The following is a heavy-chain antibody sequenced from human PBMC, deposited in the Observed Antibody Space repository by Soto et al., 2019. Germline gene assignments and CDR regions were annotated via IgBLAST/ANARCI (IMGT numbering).Heavy chain of an antibody. J-gene: IGHJ4*02. V-gene: IGHV3-7*03. CDR2: IKQDGSEK. CDR1: GFTFSSYW. D-gene: IGHD5-12*01. CDR3: AREGRGRMVATGGHGY. Sequence: EVQLVESVGGLVQPGGSLRLSCAPSGFTFSSYWMSWVRQAPGKGLEWVANIKQDGSEKYYVDSVKGRFTISRDNAKNSLYLQMNSLRAEDTAVYYCAREGRGRMVATGGHGYWGQGTLVTVSS.